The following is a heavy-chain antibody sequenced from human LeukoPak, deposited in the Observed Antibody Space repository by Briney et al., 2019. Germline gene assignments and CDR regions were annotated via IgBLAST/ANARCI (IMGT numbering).Heavy chain of an antibody. CDR1: GFTFSSYA. Sequence: GGSLRLSCAASGFTFSSYAMRWVRQAPGKGLEWVSAISPSSGTFYADSVKGRFTISRDNARNSLYLQMNGLRDEDTAVYYCARGSFGVFDYWGQGILVTVSS. CDR3: ARGSFGVFDY. D-gene: IGHD3-10*01. J-gene: IGHJ4*02. V-gene: IGHV3-23*01. CDR2: ISPSSGT.